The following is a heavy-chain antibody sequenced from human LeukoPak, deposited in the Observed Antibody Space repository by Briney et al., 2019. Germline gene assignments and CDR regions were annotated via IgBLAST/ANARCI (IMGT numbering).Heavy chain of an antibody. V-gene: IGHV3-23*01. J-gene: IGHJ6*02. CDR2: IRASGAYT. CDR3: ARDEYYYGMDV. Sequence: SGGSLRLSRAASGFTLSSHGMTWVRQASGKGLEWISTIRASGAYTFYADSVKGRFSISRDNSKNTLYLQMDSLRAEDTAVYYCARDEYYYGMDVWGQGTTVTVSS. CDR1: GFTLSSHG.